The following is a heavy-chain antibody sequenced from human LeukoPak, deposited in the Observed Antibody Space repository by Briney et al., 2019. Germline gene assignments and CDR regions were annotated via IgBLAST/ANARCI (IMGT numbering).Heavy chain of an antibody. J-gene: IGHJ6*02. V-gene: IGHV1-69*13. CDR2: IIPIFGTA. CDR3: AREVADYYYYYYGMDV. CDR1: GGTFSSYA. Sequence: SMKVSCKASGGTFSSYAISWVRQAPGQGLEWMGGIIPIFGTANYAQKFQGRVTITADESTSTAYTELSSLRSEDTAVYYCAREVADYYYYYYGMDVWGQGTTVTVSS. D-gene: IGHD6-19*01.